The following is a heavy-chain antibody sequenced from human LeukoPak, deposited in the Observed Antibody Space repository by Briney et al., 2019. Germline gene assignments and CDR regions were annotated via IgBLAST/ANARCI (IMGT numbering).Heavy chain of an antibody. Sequence: GRSLRLSCAASGFTFDDYAMHWVRQAPGKGLEWVSGISWNSGSIGYADSVKGRFTISRDNAKNSLYLQMNSLRAEDTALYYCACQLLGEAFDIWGQGTTVTVSS. V-gene: IGHV3-9*01. CDR1: GFTFDDYA. D-gene: IGHD2-2*01. J-gene: IGHJ3*02. CDR2: ISWNSGSI. CDR3: ACQLLGEAFDI.